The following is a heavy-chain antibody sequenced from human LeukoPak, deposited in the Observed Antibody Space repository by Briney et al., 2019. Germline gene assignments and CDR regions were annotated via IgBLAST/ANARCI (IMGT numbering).Heavy chain of an antibody. Sequence: GGSLRLSCAASGFTFSNYAMSWVRQAPGKGLEWVSTISGSGGSTYYADSVKGRFTISRDNSKNTLYLQMNSLRAEDTAVYYCAKPSGSGWGYFDYWGQGTLVTVSS. CDR2: ISGSGGST. V-gene: IGHV3-23*01. CDR3: AKPSGSGWGYFDY. D-gene: IGHD6-19*01. CDR1: GFTFSNYA. J-gene: IGHJ4*02.